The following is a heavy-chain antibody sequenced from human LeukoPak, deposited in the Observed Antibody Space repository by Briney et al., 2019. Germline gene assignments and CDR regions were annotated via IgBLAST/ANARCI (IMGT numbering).Heavy chain of an antibody. V-gene: IGHV3-48*01. Sequence: PGGSLRLSCAASGFTFSDYTMNWVRQAPGKGLEWVSYISSSSSTIYYADSVEGRFTISRDNAKNSLYLQMNSLRAEDTAVYYCARGGRYYYYMDVWGKGTTVTVSS. CDR3: ARGGRYYYYMDV. CDR2: ISSSSSTI. J-gene: IGHJ6*03. CDR1: GFTFSDYT.